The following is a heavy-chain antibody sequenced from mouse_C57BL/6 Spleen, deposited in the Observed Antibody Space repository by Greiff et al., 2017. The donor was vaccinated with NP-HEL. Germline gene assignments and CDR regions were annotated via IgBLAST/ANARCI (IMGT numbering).Heavy chain of an antibody. CDR3: TTQYGSSYTWFAY. J-gene: IGHJ3*01. CDR2: IDPENGDT. D-gene: IGHD1-1*01. V-gene: IGHV14-4*01. Sequence: VQLQQSGAELVRPGASVKLSCTASGFNIKDDYMHWVKQRPEQGLEWIGWIDPENGDTEYASKFQGKATITADTSSNTAYLQLSSLTSEDTAVYYCTTQYGSSYTWFAYWGQGTLVTVSA. CDR1: GFNIKDDY.